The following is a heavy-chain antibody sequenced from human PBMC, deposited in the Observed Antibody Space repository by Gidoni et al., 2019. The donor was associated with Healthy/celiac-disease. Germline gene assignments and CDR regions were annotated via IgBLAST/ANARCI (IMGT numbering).Heavy chain of an antibody. CDR2: MNPNSGNT. CDR1: GYTFTSYD. V-gene: IGHV1-8*01. CDR3: ARPVVVNPYWYFDL. J-gene: IGHJ2*01. Sequence: QVQLVQSGAEVKKPGASVKVSCKASGYTFTSYDINWVRQATGQGLEWMGWMNPNSGNTGYAQKFQGRVTMTRNTSISTAYMELSSLRSEDTAVYYCARPVVVNPYWYFDLWGRGTLVTVSS. D-gene: IGHD3-22*01.